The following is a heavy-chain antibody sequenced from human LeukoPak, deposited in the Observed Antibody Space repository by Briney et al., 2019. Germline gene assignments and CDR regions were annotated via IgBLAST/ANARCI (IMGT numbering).Heavy chain of an antibody. CDR3: ARVIFGRGTYYDILNWFDP. CDR2: INPSGGST. V-gene: IGHV1-46*01. D-gene: IGHD3-9*01. CDR1: GYTFTSYY. Sequence: ASVKVSCKASGYTFTSYYMHWVRQAPGQGLEWMGIINPSGGSTSYAQKFQGRVTMTRDTSTSTVYMELSSLRSEDTAVYYCARVIFGRGTYYDILNWFDPWGQGTLVTVSS. J-gene: IGHJ5*02.